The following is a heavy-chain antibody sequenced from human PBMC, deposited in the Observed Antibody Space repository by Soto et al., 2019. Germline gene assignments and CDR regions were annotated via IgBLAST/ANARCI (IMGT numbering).Heavy chain of an antibody. Sequence: QVQLVQSGAEVKKPGSSVKVSCKASGGTFSTYTISWVRQAPGQGLEWMGRIIPILGIPNYAQKFQGRVTITADKSTSTAYMELSSLRSEDTAVYYCAIHQLEPLSNWFDPWGQGTLVTVSS. D-gene: IGHD2-2*01. CDR1: GGTFSTYT. CDR3: AIHQLEPLSNWFDP. V-gene: IGHV1-69*02. CDR2: IIPILGIP. J-gene: IGHJ5*02.